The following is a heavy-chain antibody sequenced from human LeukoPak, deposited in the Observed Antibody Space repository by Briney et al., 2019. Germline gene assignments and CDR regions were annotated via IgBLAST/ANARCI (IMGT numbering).Heavy chain of an antibody. D-gene: IGHD1/OR15-1a*01. CDR3: ARAIAGAAGTSWFDP. V-gene: IGHV1-8*01. J-gene: IGHJ5*02. CDR1: GYTFTSYD. CDR2: RNPNSGNT. Sequence: ASVKVSCKASGYTFTSYDINWVRQATGQGLEWMGWRNPNSGNTGYAQKFQGRVTMTRNTSISTAYMELSSLRSEDTAVYYCARAIAGAAGTSWFDPWGQGTLVTVSS.